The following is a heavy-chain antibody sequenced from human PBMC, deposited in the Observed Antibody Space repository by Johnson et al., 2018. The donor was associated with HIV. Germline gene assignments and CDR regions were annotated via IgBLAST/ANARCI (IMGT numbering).Heavy chain of an antibody. J-gene: IGHJ3*02. CDR3: ASVGSSGFFSAFDI. V-gene: IGHV3-23*04. CDR1: GFTFSNYA. CDR2: ISGSGIHT. D-gene: IGHD6-19*01. Sequence: VQLVESGGGLTQAGGSLRLSCAASGFTFSNYAMSWVRQAPGKGLQWVSGISGSGIHTYYADSVKGRCTISRDNSKNTLYLQMNSLRAEDTAVYYCASVGSSGFFSAFDIWGQGTMVTVSS.